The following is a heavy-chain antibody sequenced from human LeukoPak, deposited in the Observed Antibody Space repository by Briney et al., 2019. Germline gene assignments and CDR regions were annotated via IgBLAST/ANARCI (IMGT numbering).Heavy chain of an antibody. J-gene: IGHJ6*03. V-gene: IGHV1-69*05. Sequence: SVKVSCKASGGTFSSYAISWVRQAPGQGLEWMGGIIPIFGTANYAQKFQGRVTITTDESTSTAYMELSSLRSEDTAVYYCASHWGSYYYYYMGVWGKGTTVTVSS. CDR1: GGTFSSYA. D-gene: IGHD7-27*01. CDR2: IIPIFGTA. CDR3: ASHWGSYYYYYMGV.